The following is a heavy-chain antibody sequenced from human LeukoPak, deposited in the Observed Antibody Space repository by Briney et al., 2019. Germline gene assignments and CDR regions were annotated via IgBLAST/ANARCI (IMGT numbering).Heavy chain of an antibody. CDR2: ISYDGSNK. J-gene: IGHJ4*02. CDR1: GFTFSSYA. D-gene: IGHD6-19*01. CDR3: ARSAVAGSSLNFDY. Sequence: PGGSLRLSCAASGFTFSSYAMHWVRQAPGKGLEWVAVISYDGSNKYYADSVKGRFTISRDNSKNTLYLQMSSLRAEDTAVYYCARSAVAGSSLNFDYWGQGTLVTVSS. V-gene: IGHV3-30-3*01.